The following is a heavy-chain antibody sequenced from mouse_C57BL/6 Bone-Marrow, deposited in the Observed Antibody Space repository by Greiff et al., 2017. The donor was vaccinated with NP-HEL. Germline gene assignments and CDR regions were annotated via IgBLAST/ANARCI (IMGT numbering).Heavy chain of an antibody. CDR3: AKEEGNYYGSSFDY. V-gene: IGHV1-69*01. CDR2: IDPSDSYT. Sequence: QVHVKQPGAELVMPGASVKLSCKASGYTFTSYWMHWVKQRPGQGLEWIGEIDPSDSYTNYNQKFKGKSTLTVDKSSSTAYMQLSSLTSEDSAVYYCAKEEGNYYGSSFDYWGQGTTLTVSS. J-gene: IGHJ2*01. D-gene: IGHD1-1*01. CDR1: GYTFTSYW.